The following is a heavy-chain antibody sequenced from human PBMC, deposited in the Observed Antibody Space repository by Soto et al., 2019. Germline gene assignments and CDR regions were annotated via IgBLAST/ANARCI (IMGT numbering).Heavy chain of an antibody. V-gene: IGHV1-69*13. CDR1: GGTFSSYA. J-gene: IGHJ3*02. CDR3: ASPAGRPTMIVFDAFDI. D-gene: IGHD3-22*01. CDR2: IIPIFGTA. Sequence: ASVKVSCKASGGTFSSYAISWVRQAPGQGLEWMGGIIPIFGTANYAQKFQGRVTITADESTSTAYMELSSLRSEDTAVYYCASPAGRPTMIVFDAFDIWGQGTMVTVSS.